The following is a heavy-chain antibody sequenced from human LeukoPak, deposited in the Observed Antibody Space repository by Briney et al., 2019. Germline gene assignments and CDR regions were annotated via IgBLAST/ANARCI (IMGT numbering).Heavy chain of an antibody. V-gene: IGHV3-7*01. CDR3: ARGGTELVIPTS. CDR1: GFTFDDYG. D-gene: IGHD3-9*01. CDR2: IKQDGSEK. Sequence: GGSLRLSCAASGFTFDDYGMSWVRQAPGKGLEWVANIKQDGSEKYYLDSVKGRFTISRDNAKNLLYLQMNSLRTEDTALYYCARGGTELVIPTSWGQGTLVTVSS. J-gene: IGHJ5*02.